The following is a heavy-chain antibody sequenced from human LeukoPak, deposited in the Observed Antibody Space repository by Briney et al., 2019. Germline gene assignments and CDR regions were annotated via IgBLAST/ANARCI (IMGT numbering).Heavy chain of an antibody. CDR3: ARDGLLTGYYDILTGYSGTYGMDV. J-gene: IGHJ6*02. V-gene: IGHV4-59*01. Sequence: PSETLSLTCTVSGGSISSYYWSWIRQPPGKGLERIGYIYYSGSTNYNPSLKSRVTISVDTSKNQFSLKLSSVTAADTAVYYCARDGLLTGYYDILTGYSGTYGMDVWGQGTTVTVSS. CDR1: GGSISSYY. CDR2: IYYSGST. D-gene: IGHD3-9*01.